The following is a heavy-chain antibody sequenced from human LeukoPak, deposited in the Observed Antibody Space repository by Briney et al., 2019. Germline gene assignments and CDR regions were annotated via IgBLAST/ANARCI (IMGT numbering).Heavy chain of an antibody. CDR3: ARAALNSGSSSFDY. CDR2: ISAYNGKT. V-gene: IGHV1-18*01. J-gene: IGHJ4*02. Sequence: ASVKVSCKASGYTFSSYGISWVRQAPGQGLEWMGWISAYNGKTNYAQKFQGRVTMTRDTSISTAYMELSRLRSDDTAVYYCARAALNSGSSSFDYWGQGTLVTVSS. D-gene: IGHD1-26*01. CDR1: GYTFSSYG.